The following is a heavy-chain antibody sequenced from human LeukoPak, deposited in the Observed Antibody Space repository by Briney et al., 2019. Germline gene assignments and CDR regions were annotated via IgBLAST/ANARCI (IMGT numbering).Heavy chain of an antibody. CDR2: IHTTGST. J-gene: IGHJ5*02. CDR1: GGSISSGDYY. D-gene: IGHD7-27*01. CDR3: ARVWNRGWLDP. V-gene: IGHV4-61*02. Sequence: SETLSFNCTVSGGSISSGDYYWNWIRQPPGKVPEWIGRIHTTGSTNYSPSLQSRVTISMDTSKNQFSLRLSSVTAADTAVYFCARVWNRGWLDPWGQGTLVTVSS.